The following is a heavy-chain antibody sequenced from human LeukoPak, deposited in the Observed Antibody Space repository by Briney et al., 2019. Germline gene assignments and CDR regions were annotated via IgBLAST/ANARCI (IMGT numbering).Heavy chain of an antibody. V-gene: IGHV3-23*01. CDR3: AKGSSSYGYFDY. J-gene: IGHJ4*02. D-gene: IGHD6-13*01. CDR2: ISGSGGST. Sequence: GGSLRLSCAASGFTFSSYAMSWVRQAPGKGLEWVSAISGSGGSTYYADSVKGRLTISRDNSKNTLYLQMNSLRAEDTAVYYCAKGSSSYGYFDYWGQGTLVTVSS. CDR1: GFTFSSYA.